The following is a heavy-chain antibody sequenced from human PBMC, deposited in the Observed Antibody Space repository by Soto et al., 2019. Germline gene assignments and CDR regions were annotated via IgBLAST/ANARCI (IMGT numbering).Heavy chain of an antibody. J-gene: IGHJ5*02. CDR2: IKRETGGGTT. Sequence: EVQVVESGGGFVQPGKALRLSCAASGSLFINACMNWVRQAPGKGLEWVGRIKRETGGGTTDYAAPVKGRFTIARDDSKNMLYLQMNSLKTEDTAVYYCTTPYTGGSFYTWGQGTLVTVSS. D-gene: IGHD1-26*01. V-gene: IGHV3-15*07. CDR1: GSLFINAC. CDR3: TTPYTGGSFYT.